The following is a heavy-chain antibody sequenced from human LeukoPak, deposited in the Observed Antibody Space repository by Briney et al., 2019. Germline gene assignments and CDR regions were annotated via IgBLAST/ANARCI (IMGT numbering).Heavy chain of an antibody. D-gene: IGHD3-10*01. CDR2: ISWNSGSI. J-gene: IGHJ5*02. V-gene: IGHV3-9*01. Sequence: GRSLRLSCAASGFTFDDYAMHWVRQAPGKGLEWVSGISWNSGSIGYADSVKGRFTISRDNAKNSLYLQMNSLRAEDTALYYCAKGGNYGSGSYLDWFDPWGQGTLVTVSS. CDR1: GFTFDDYA. CDR3: AKGGNYGSGSYLDWFDP.